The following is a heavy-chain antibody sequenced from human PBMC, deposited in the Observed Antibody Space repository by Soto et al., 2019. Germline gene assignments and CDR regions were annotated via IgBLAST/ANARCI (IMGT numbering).Heavy chain of an antibody. D-gene: IGHD6-13*01. J-gene: IGHJ4*02. CDR3: ARPAAAGTYGSLEY. Sequence: GWSLRLSCAASGFTFSSYSMNLVRQAPGKGLEWVSSISSSSSYIYYADSVKGRFTISRDNAKNSLYLQMNSLRAEDTAVYYCARPAAAGTYGSLEYWGEGTLVTVSS. CDR2: ISSSSSYI. CDR1: GFTFSSYS. V-gene: IGHV3-21*01.